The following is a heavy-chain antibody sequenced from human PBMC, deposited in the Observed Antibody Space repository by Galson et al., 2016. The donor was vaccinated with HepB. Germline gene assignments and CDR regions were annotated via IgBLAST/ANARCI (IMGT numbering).Heavy chain of an antibody. Sequence: SLRLSCAASGFTFAAHGMHWVRQTPGKGLEWVSGITWNSGGIQYGDSVKGRFTISRDNAKNSLFLPMNRLRPDYTALYYCARGRLNSGAGGFDLWGQGTLVTVSS. CDR3: ARGRLNSGAGGFDL. V-gene: IGHV3-9*01. J-gene: IGHJ4*02. CDR1: GFTFAAHG. CDR2: ITWNSGGI. D-gene: IGHD6-19*01.